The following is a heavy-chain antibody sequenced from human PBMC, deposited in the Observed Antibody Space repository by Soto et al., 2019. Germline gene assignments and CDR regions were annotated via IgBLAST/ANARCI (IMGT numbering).Heavy chain of an antibody. Sequence: PGGFLRFSCVASGISLSDAWMSWVRKAPGKGLEWVGCIIRKADGGKTDYPSPVSGRFTSSRDDSQNILYLQTNSLQTEATAVFFWTRDSTDRSVWYEAFDIWGQGTMVTVSS. CDR3: TRDSTDRSVWYEAFDI. J-gene: IGHJ3*02. CDR2: IIRKADGGKT. CDR1: GISLSDAW. D-gene: IGHD6-19*01. V-gene: IGHV3-15*01.